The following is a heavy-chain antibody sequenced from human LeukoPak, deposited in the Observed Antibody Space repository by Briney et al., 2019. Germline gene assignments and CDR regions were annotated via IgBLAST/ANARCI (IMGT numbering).Heavy chain of an antibody. CDR2: IYYSGST. CDR3: ARAIASSGSRLFDY. D-gene: IGHD3-10*01. J-gene: IGHJ4*02. Sequence: SETLCLTCTVSGGSISSGDYSWSWIRQPPGKGLEWIGYIYYSGSTYYNPSLKRRASISLDTSKNHFSLRLTSVTAADTAVYYCARAIASSGSRLFDYWGQGTLVTVSS. CDR1: GGSISSGDYS. V-gene: IGHV4-30-4*01.